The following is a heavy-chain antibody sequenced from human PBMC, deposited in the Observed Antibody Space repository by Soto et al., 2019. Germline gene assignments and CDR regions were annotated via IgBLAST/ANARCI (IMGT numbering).Heavy chain of an antibody. J-gene: IGHJ4*02. V-gene: IGHV4-61*01. Sequence: QVQLQESGPGLVKPSETLSLTCTVSGGSVSSDSYYWSWIRQPPGKGLEWIGFISYSGRIIYNPSLKSRAIMVVXXSKNQFSLKLNSVTAADTAMYYCARGIVGATYVDYWGQGTLVTVSS. CDR2: ISYSGRI. D-gene: IGHD1-26*01. CDR1: GGSVSSDSYY. CDR3: ARGIVGATYVDY.